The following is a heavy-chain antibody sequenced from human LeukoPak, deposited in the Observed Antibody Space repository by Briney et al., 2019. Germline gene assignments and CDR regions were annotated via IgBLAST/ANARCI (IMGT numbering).Heavy chain of an antibody. V-gene: IGHV4-34*01. Sequence: PSETLSLTCAVYGGSFSGYYWSWIRQPPGKGLEWIGEINHSGSTNYNPSLKSRVTISVDTSKKQFSLKLSSVTAADTAVYYCAGHTLFDYVWGTYRPPNFNWGQGTLVTVSS. CDR1: GGSFSGYY. J-gene: IGHJ4*02. D-gene: IGHD3-16*02. CDR2: INHSGST. CDR3: AGHTLFDYVWGTYRPPNFN.